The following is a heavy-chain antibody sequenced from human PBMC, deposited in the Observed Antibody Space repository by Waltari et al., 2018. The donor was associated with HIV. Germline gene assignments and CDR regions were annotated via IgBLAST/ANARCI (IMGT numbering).Heavy chain of an antibody. CDR1: GGSMTSSRYY. CDR2: MSYSGST. V-gene: IGHV4-39*01. CDR3: ARSVSGYSNYFDP. J-gene: IGHJ5*02. Sequence: HLQLQESRPGLVKSSETLSLTCTVSGGSMTSSRYYWGWIRKPPGKGLEWIGSMSYSGSTCQTSALRSRLTISGDTSKNQFSLKLTSVTAAETAVYYCARSVSGYSNYFDPWGQGTLVTVSS. D-gene: IGHD4-4*01.